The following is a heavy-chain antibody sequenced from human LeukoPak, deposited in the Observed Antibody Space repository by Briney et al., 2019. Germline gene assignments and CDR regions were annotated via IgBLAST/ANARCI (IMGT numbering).Heavy chain of an antibody. D-gene: IGHD3-9*01. V-gene: IGHV4-4*09. CDR3: ARAILTGSLFDY. CDR2: IYTSGST. CDR1: GGSISSYY. Sequence: SETLSLTCTVSGGSISSYYWSWIRQPPGKGLEWIGYIYTSGSTNYNPSLESRVTISVDTSKNQFSLKLSSVTAADTAVYYCARAILTGSLFDYWGQGTLVTVSS. J-gene: IGHJ4*02.